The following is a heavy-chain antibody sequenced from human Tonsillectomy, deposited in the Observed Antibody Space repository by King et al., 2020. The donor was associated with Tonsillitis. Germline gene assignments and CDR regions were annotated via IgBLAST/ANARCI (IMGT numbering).Heavy chain of an antibody. J-gene: IGHJ4*02. CDR2: IKSKTDGGTT. CDR1: GFTFSNAW. V-gene: IGHV3-15*01. D-gene: IGHD3-3*01. Sequence: VQLVESGGGLVKPGGSLRLSCAASGFTFSNAWMSWVRQAPGKGLEWVGRIKSKTDGGTTDYAAPVKGRFTISRDDSKKTLYLQMNSLKTEDTAVYYCTTGGKNYDFWSGYYKGDDYFDYWGQGTLVTVSS. CDR3: TTGGKNYDFWSGYYKGDDYFDY.